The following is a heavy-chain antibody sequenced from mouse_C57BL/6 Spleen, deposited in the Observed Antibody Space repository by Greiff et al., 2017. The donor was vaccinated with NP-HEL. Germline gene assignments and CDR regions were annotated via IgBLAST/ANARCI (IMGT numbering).Heavy chain of an antibody. V-gene: IGHV5-12*01. CDR3: ARHTGGYFDV. J-gene: IGHJ1*03. CDR2: ISNGGGST. Sequence: EVKLVESGGGLVQPGGSLKLSCAASGFTFSDYYMYWVRQTPEKRLEWVAYISNGGGSTYYPDTVKGRFTISRDNAKNTLYLQMSRLKSEDTAMYYCARHTGGYFDVWGTGTTVTVSS. CDR1: GFTFSDYY.